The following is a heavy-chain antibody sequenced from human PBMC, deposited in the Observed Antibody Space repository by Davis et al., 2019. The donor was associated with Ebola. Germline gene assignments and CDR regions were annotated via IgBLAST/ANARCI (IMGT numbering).Heavy chain of an antibody. D-gene: IGHD3-3*01. CDR1: GFTFSTYE. J-gene: IGHJ4*02. Sequence: GGSLRPSCAASGFTFSTYEMNWVRQAPGRGLERVANIKHDGSEKYYVDSVKGRFTISRDNAKNSLYLQIDSLRAEDTAVYYCASFKIFGVVFDYWGQGTLVTVSS. CDR2: IKHDGSEK. CDR3: ASFKIFGVVFDY. V-gene: IGHV3-7*01.